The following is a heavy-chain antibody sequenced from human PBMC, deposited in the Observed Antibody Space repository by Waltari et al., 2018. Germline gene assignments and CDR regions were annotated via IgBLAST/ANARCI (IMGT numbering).Heavy chain of an antibody. V-gene: IGHV4-59*01. Sequence: QVQLQESGPGLVKPSETLSLTCSVSGGSIGTYYWSWIRQPPGKGLQWIGVTSYSGSTHYNPSLKSRFTLSVAASKSQFSLRLTSVTAADTAVYYCARELWVAETRGYYLDFWGRGLLVTVSS. CDR1: GGSIGTYY. J-gene: IGHJ4*02. CDR3: ARELWVAETRGYYLDF. D-gene: IGHD2-15*01. CDR2: TSYSGST.